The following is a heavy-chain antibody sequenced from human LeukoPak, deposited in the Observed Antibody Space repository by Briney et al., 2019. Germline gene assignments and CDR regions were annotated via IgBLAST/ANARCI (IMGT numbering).Heavy chain of an antibody. Sequence: GGSLRLSCAASGFTFSSYGMHWVRQAPGKGLEWVAVISYDGSNKYYADSVKGRFTISRDNSKNTLYLQMNSLRAEDTALYYCAKDTSYSYGHVDYWGQGTLVTVSS. V-gene: IGHV3-30*18. J-gene: IGHJ4*02. CDR1: GFTFSSYG. CDR2: ISYDGSNK. D-gene: IGHD5-18*01. CDR3: AKDTSYSYGHVDY.